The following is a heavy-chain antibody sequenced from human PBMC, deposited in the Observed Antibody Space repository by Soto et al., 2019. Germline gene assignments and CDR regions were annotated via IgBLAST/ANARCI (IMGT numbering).Heavy chain of an antibody. CDR2: IWYDGSNK. V-gene: IGHV3-33*01. CDR1: GFTFSSYG. Sequence: VGSLRLSCAASGFTFSSYGMHWVRQAPGKGLEWVAVIWYDGSNKYYADSVKGRFTISRDNSKNTLYLQMNSLRAEDTAVYYCARVLRIDDFWSGSPYYYGMDVWGQGTTVTVSS. J-gene: IGHJ6*02. D-gene: IGHD3-3*01. CDR3: ARVLRIDDFWSGSPYYYGMDV.